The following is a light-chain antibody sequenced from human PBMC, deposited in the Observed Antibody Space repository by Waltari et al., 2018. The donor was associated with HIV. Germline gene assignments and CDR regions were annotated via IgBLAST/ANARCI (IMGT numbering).Light chain of an antibody. V-gene: IGKV3-20*01. CDR3: HQYGSPPYT. CDR2: GAS. CDR1: QSGSTSY. Sequence: EIVLTQSPGTLSLSPGERATLPCWASQSGSTSYLAWYQQKPGQAPRLLIYGASSRATGIPDRFSGSGSGTDFTLTISRLEPEDFAVYYCHQYGSPPYTFGQGTKLEIK. J-gene: IGKJ2*01.